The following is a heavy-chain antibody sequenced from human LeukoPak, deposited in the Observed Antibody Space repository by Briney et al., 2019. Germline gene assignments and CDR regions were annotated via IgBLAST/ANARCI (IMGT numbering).Heavy chain of an antibody. D-gene: IGHD1-7*01. CDR2: ISGDGGST. Sequence: GGSLRLSCAASGFTFDDYAMHWVRQAPGKGLEWVSLISGDGGSTYYADSVKGRFTISRDNAKNSLYLQMNSLRAEDTAVYYCARGYNWNYGSYYFDYWGQGTLVTVSS. V-gene: IGHV3-43*02. CDR1: GFTFDDYA. J-gene: IGHJ4*02. CDR3: ARGYNWNYGSYYFDY.